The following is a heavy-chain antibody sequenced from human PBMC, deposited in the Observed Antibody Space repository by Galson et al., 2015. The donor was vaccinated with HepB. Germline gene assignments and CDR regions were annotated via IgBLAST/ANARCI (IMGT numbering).Heavy chain of an antibody. V-gene: IGHV3-48*02. J-gene: IGHJ4*02. D-gene: IGHD3-22*01. CDR2: ISSSSSTI. CDR3: ARDYTTYYYDSSGVPGY. CDR1: GFTFSSYS. Sequence: SLRLSCAASGFTFSSYSMNWVRQAPGKGLEWVSYISSSSSTIYYADSVKGRFTISRDNAKNSLYLQMNSLRDEDTAVYYCARDYTTYYYDSSGVPGYWGQGTLVTVSS.